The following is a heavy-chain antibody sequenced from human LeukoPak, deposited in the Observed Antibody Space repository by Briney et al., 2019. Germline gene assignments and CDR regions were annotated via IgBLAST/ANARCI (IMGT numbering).Heavy chain of an antibody. J-gene: IGHJ4*02. CDR1: GFPFSIYE. D-gene: IGHD3-9*01. Sequence: GGSLRLSCAVSGFPFSIYEMNWVRQAPGKGLEWVAFIRYDGNNKYSADSVKGRFTISRDNSKNTLYLQMNSLRAEDTAFYYCAKDPGYDILTGYFDYWGQGTLVTVSS. V-gene: IGHV3-30*02. CDR2: IRYDGNNK. CDR3: AKDPGYDILTGYFDY.